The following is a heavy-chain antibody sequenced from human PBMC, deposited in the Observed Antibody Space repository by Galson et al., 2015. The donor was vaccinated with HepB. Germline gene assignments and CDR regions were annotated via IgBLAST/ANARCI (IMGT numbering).Heavy chain of an antibody. D-gene: IGHD6-13*01. J-gene: IGHJ4*02. V-gene: IGHV1-24*01. Sequence: SVKVSCKVSGYTLTELSMHWVRQAPGKGLEWMGGFDPEDGETIYAQKFQGRVTMTEDTSTDTAYMELSSLRSEDTAVYYCATNTRGRIAAEGWYGYWGQGTLVTVSS. CDR1: GYTLTELS. CDR3: ATNTRGRIAAEGWYGY. CDR2: FDPEDGET.